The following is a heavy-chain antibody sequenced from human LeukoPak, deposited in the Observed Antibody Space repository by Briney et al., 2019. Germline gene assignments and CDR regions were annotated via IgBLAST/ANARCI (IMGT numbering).Heavy chain of an antibody. V-gene: IGHV4-59*08. CDR2: IYYSGST. CDR3: ATGDYSRYYFDY. Sequence: SETLSLTCTVSGGSISSYYWSWLRQPPGKGLEWIGYIYYSGSTNYNPSLKSRVTISVDTSKNQFSLKLSSVTAADTAVYYCATGDYSRYYFDYWGQGTLVTVSS. CDR1: GGSISSYY. J-gene: IGHJ4*02. D-gene: IGHD4-17*01.